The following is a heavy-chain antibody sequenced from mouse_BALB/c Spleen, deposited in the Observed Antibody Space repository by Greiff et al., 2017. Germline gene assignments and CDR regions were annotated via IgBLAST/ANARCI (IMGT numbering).Heavy chain of an antibody. J-gene: IGHJ4*01. V-gene: IGHV1-37*01. CDR1: GYSFTGYF. Sequence: EVQLQQSGPELVKPGASVKISCKASGYSFTGYFMNWVKQSHGKSLEWIGRIKPYNGDTFYNQKFKGKATLTVDKSSSSAHMELLSLTSEDSAVYYCGREEENYGNYYYAMDDWGQGTTVTVSS. CDR2: IKPYNGDT. D-gene: IGHD2-1*01. CDR3: GREEENYGNYYYAMDD.